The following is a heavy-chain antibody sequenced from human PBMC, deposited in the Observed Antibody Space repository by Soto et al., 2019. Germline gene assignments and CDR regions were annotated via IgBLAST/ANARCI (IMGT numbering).Heavy chain of an antibody. CDR1: GFSFSTSG. CDR3: ARDASGTTSFLVS. Sequence: QVQLVESGGGVVQPGKSLRLSCVVSGFSFSTSGMHWVRQVPGKGLEWISAIWLDGSERYYRDSVKGRFTISRDNSKNTLLLQMNSLRAEDTAVYFWARDASGTTSFLVSWGQGTLVTVSS. V-gene: IGHV3-33*01. D-gene: IGHD1-1*01. CDR2: IWLDGSER. J-gene: IGHJ5*01.